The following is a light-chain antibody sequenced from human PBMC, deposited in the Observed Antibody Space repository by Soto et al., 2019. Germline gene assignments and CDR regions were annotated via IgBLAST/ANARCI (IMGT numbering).Light chain of an antibody. CDR3: QQYNSYS. Sequence: DIQMTQSPSSLSASVGDRGTITCRASQSISNWFAWYQQKPGTAPKVLIYHASNLQSGVPSRFSGSGSGTEFTLTISSLQPDDFATYYCQQYNSYSFGQGTKVDI. V-gene: IGKV1-5*01. J-gene: IGKJ1*01. CDR2: HAS. CDR1: QSISNW.